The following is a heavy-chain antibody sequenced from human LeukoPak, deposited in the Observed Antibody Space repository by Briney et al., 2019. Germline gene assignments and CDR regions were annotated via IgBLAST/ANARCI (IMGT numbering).Heavy chain of an antibody. D-gene: IGHD2-2*01. J-gene: IGHJ6*02. CDR1: GYTFITYG. CDR2: INSYNGNT. V-gene: IGHV1-18*01. Sequence: ASVKVSCKASGYTFITYGISWVRQAPGQGLEWMGWINSYNGNTNYAQKLQGRVTITADESTSTAYMELSSLRSEDTAVYYCARNNIVVVPAANDYYYYGMDVWGQGTTVTVSS. CDR3: ARNNIVVVPAANDYYYYGMDV.